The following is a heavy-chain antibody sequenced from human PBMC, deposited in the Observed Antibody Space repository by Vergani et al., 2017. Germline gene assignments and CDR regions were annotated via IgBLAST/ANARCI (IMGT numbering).Heavy chain of an antibody. CDR2: IYYSGST. V-gene: IGHV4-30-4*08. Sequence: QLQLQQSGPGPVQPSQTLSLTCIVSGDSSNNDDYYWSWIRQPPGKGLEWIGYIYYSGSTYQNPSLESRLTMSLDTSRTQFSLNLISVTAGDTAVYYCARVAGGSGGYYLGWGQGTPVTVSS. CDR1: GDSSNNDDYY. CDR3: ARVAGGSGGYYLG. J-gene: IGHJ4*02. D-gene: IGHD3-22*01.